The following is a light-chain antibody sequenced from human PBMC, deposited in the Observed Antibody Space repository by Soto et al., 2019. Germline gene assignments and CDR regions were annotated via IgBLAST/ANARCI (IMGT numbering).Light chain of an antibody. J-gene: IGKJ4*01. CDR3: QQYNDWPPLT. Sequence: EIVLTQSPGTLSLSLGERATLSCRASQGVGSTYLAWYQQKPGQAPRLLVYGASTRATGVPVRFSGSGSGTEFNLTISSLQSEDFAVYYCQQYNDWPPLTFGGGTKVEIK. CDR1: QGVGSTY. V-gene: IGKV3-15*01. CDR2: GAS.